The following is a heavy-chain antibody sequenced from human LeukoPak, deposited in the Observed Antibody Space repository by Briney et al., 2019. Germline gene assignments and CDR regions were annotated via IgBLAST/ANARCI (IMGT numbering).Heavy chain of an antibody. CDR1: GGSLSGYY. J-gene: IGHJ6*02. Sequence: PSETLSLTCAVYGGSLSGYYWSWIRQPPGKGLEWIGEINHSGSTNYNPSLKSRVTISVDTSKNQFSLKLSSVTAADTAVHYCARGPVYYYYGMDVWGQGTTVTVSS. V-gene: IGHV4-34*01. CDR2: INHSGST. CDR3: ARGPVYYYYGMDV.